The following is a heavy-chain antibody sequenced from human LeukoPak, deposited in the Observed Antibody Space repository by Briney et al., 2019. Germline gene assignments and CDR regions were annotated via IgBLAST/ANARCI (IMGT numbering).Heavy chain of an antibody. CDR2: INWNGGST. J-gene: IGHJ4*02. CDR3: AMELERAGFDY. V-gene: IGHV3-20*04. CDR1: GFTFGTYN. Sequence: GGSLRLSCAASGFTFGTYNMNWVRQAPGKGLEWVSGINWNGGSTGYADSVKGRFTISRDNAKNSLYLQMNSLRAEDTALYYCAMELERAGFDYWGQGTLVTVSS. D-gene: IGHD1-1*01.